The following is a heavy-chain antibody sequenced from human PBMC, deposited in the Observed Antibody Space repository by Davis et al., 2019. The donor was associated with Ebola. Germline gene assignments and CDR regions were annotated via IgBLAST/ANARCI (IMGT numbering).Heavy chain of an antibody. V-gene: IGHV7-4-1*02. CDR1: GYTFTSYA. CDR2: INTNTGNP. J-gene: IGHJ3*02. CDR3: ARESFYSSSWYRYAFDI. Sequence: ASVKVSCKASGYTFTSYAMNWVRQAPGQGLEWMGWINTNTGNPTYAQGFTGRFVFSLDTSVSTAYLQISSLKAEDTAVYYCARESFYSSSWYRYAFDIWGQGTMVTVSS. D-gene: IGHD6-13*01.